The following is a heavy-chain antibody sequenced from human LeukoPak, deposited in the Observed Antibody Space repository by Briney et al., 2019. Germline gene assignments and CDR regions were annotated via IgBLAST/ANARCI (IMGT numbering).Heavy chain of an antibody. CDR2: INTYNGNS. D-gene: IGHD3-3*01. CDR1: GYTFTSYA. V-gene: IGHV1-18*01. J-gene: IGHJ3*02. Sequence: ASVKVSCKASGYTFTSYAISWVRQAPGQGLEWMGWINTYNGNSDFAQNLQGRVTVTTDTSTSTVYMEGRSLRSDDTAVYYCARVLDLSPLHAFDIWGQGTMVTVSS. CDR3: ARVLDLSPLHAFDI.